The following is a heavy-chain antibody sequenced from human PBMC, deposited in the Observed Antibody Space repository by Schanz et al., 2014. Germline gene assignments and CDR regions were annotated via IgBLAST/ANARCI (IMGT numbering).Heavy chain of an antibody. Sequence: EVQLAESGGGLIQPGGSLRLSCVVSGFSVSNTYMHWVRQPPGKGLEWVSVINSAGTTYYADSVKGRFTISRDNSKNTVYLQMNSLRAEDTAVYHCVKDLGGSSSSWYSHFDHWGLGTLVTVSS. V-gene: IGHV3-66*03. D-gene: IGHD6-13*01. CDR2: INSAGTT. CDR1: GFSVSNTY. CDR3: VKDLGGSSSSWYSHFDH. J-gene: IGHJ4*02.